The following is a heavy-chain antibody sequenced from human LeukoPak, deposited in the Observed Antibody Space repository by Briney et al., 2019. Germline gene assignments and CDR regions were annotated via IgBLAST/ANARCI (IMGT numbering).Heavy chain of an antibody. Sequence: SETLSLTCTVSGGSISSYYWSWIRQPPEKGLEWIGYIYYSGSTNYNPSLKSRVTISVDTSKNQFSLKLSSVTAADTAVYYCARHSGSLYYDSTIFDYWGQGTLVTVSS. J-gene: IGHJ4*02. CDR3: ARHSGSLYYDSTIFDY. D-gene: IGHD3-22*01. CDR2: IYYSGST. CDR1: GGSISSYY. V-gene: IGHV4-59*08.